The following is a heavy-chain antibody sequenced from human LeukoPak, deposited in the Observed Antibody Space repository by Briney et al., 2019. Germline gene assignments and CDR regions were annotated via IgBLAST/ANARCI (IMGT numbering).Heavy chain of an antibody. CDR1: GYTFTSYA. V-gene: IGHV7-4-1*02. J-gene: IGHJ4*02. D-gene: IGHD3-9*01. CDR2: INTNTGNP. CDR3: ARAPDILINYDILTGYYPLDY. Sequence: ASVKVSCKASGYTFTSYAMNWVRQAPGQGLEWMGWINTNTGNPTYAQGFTGRFVFSLDTSVSTAYLQISSLKAEDTAVYYCARAPDILINYDILTGYYPLDYWGQGTLVTVSS.